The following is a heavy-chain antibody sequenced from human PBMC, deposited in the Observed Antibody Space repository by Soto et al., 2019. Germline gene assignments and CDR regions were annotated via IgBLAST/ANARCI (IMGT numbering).Heavy chain of an antibody. Sequence: SETLSLTCAVYGGSFSGYYWSWIRQPPGKGLEWIGEINHSGSTNYNPSLKSRVTISVDTSKNQFSLKLSSVTAADTAVYYCARGSLADSSGYYTFYFDYWGQGTLVTVSS. CDR2: INHSGST. CDR3: ARGSLADSSGYYTFYFDY. D-gene: IGHD3-22*01. J-gene: IGHJ4*02. CDR1: GGSFSGYY. V-gene: IGHV4-34*01.